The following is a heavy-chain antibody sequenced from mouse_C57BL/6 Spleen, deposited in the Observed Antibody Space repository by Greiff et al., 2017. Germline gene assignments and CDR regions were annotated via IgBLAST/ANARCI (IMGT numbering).Heavy chain of an antibody. D-gene: IGHD4-1*01. CDR2: ISSGGDYI. V-gene: IGHV5-9-1*02. CDR3: TRDGNWDFDY. Sequence: EVKLMESGEGLVKPGGSLKLSCAASGFTFSSYAMSWVRQTPEKRLEWVAYISSGGDYIYYADTVKGRFTISRDNARNTLYLQMSSLKSEDTAMYYCTRDGNWDFDYWGQGTTLTVSS. CDR1: GFTFSSYA. J-gene: IGHJ2*01.